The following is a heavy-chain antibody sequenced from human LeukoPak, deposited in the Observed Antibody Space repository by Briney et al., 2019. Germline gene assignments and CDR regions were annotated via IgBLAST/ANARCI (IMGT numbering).Heavy chain of an antibody. Sequence: ASVKVSCKASGYTFSGFYMHWVRQAPGQGLEWMGWIDPTTGGTNYAQKFQGRLTITRDTSISTAYMEMSSLISDDTAVYYCATVAVRSTSWYVNYWGQGTLVTVSS. CDR3: ATVAVRSTSWYVNY. CDR1: GYTFSGFY. D-gene: IGHD6-13*01. CDR2: IDPTTGGT. J-gene: IGHJ4*02. V-gene: IGHV1-2*02.